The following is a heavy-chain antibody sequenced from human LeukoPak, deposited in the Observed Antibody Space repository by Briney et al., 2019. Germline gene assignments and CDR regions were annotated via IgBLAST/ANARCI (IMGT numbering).Heavy chain of an antibody. CDR3: AREGVQLERRAFDI. CDR2: IIPIFGTA. V-gene: IGHV1-69*13. J-gene: IGHJ3*02. D-gene: IGHD1-1*01. Sequence: GASVKVSCKASGGTFSSYAISWVRQAPGQGLEWMGGIIPIFGTANYAQKFQGRVTITADESTSTAYMELSSLRSEDTAVYYCAREGVQLERRAFDIWGQGAMVTVSS. CDR1: GGTFSSYA.